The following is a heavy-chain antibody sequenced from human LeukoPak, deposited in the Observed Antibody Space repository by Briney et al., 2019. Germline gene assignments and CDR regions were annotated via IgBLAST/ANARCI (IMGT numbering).Heavy chain of an antibody. D-gene: IGHD2-15*01. Sequence: GGSLRLSCAVSGYTLTEHALSWVRQAPGEGLEWVSGIIDVGDTYYADSVKGRFTISRDSSKNTLYLQMNSLRAEDTATYYSAKDYCRRGNCPLPFFDSWGQGTLVTVSS. J-gene: IGHJ4*02. CDR1: GYTLTEHA. CDR3: AKDYCRRGNCPLPFFDS. CDR2: IIDVGDT. V-gene: IGHV3-23*01.